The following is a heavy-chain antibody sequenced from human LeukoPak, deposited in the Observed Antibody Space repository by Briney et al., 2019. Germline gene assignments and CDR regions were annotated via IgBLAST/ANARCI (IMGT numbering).Heavy chain of an antibody. V-gene: IGHV4-34*01. Sequence: SETLSLTCAVYGGSFSGYYWSWIRQPPGKGLEWIGEINHSGSTNYNPSLKSRVTISVDTSKNQFSLKLSSVTAAVTAVYYCARVRGSSGWYAPLRYFDLWGRGTLVTVSS. CDR2: INHSGST. CDR1: GGSFSGYY. CDR3: ARVRGSSGWYAPLRYFDL. D-gene: IGHD6-19*01. J-gene: IGHJ2*01.